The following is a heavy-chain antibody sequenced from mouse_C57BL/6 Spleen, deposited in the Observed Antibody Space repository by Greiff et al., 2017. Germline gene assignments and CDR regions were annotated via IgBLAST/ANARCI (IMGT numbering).Heavy chain of an antibody. CDR3: ARYGIDGSSSFAY. V-gene: IGHV1-69*01. Sequence: VQLQQPGAELVMPGASVKLSCKASGYTFTSYWMHWVKQRPGQGLEWIGEIDPFDSYTNYNQKFKGKSTLTVDKSSSTAYMQLSSLTSEDSAVYYCARYGIDGSSSFAYWGQGTLVTVSA. D-gene: IGHD1-1*01. CDR1: GYTFTSYW. CDR2: IDPFDSYT. J-gene: IGHJ3*01.